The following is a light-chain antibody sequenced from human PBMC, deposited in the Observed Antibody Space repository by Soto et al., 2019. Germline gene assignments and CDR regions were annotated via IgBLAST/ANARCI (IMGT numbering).Light chain of an antibody. CDR2: GAF. CDR3: QQYKNWPPLT. CDR1: QSVSYN. V-gene: IGKV3-15*01. Sequence: EIVMTQSPATLSVSPGERATLSCRASQSVSYNLAWYQQKPGQGPRLLIYGAFTRATGIPARFSGSGSGTEFTLTICSLQSEDFAVYYCQQYKNWPPLTFGGGTKVEIK. J-gene: IGKJ4*01.